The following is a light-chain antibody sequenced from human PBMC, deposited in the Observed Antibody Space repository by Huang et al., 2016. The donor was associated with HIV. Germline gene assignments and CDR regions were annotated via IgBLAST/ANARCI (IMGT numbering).Light chain of an antibody. J-gene: IGKJ2*01. CDR1: QSIFYSSNNRNY. CDR3: QQYCNVPFT. V-gene: IGKV4-1*01. Sequence: DIVMTQSPASLAVSLGVRATINCKSSQSIFYSSNNRNYLAWYQQKPGQSPKLLIYWASTRASGVPDRFTGSGSGTDFSLSISRLQAEDVALYCCQQYCNVPFTFGQGTKLDIK. CDR2: WAS.